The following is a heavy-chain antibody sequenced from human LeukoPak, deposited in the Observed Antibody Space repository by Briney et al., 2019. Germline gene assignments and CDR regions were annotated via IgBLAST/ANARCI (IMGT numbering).Heavy chain of an antibody. CDR2: IYPGDSDT. CDR3: ARLRTWIHSSASH. CDR1: GYSFTSYW. J-gene: IGHJ4*02. D-gene: IGHD5-18*01. V-gene: IGHV5-51*01. Sequence: GESLKISCKGSGYSFTSYWIGWVRQMPGKGLERMGIIYPGDSDTRYSPSFQGQVTISADKSISTAYLQWSSLKASDTAMYYCARLRTWIHSSASHWGQGTLVTVSS.